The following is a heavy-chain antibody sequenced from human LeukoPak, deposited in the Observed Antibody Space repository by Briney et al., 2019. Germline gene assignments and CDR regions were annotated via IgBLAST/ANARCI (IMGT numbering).Heavy chain of an antibody. D-gene: IGHD6-6*01. CDR1: GGSFSGYY. CDR2: ISHSGST. V-gene: IGHV4-34*01. Sequence: SETLSLTCAVYGGSFSGYYWSWIRQPPGKGLEWIGEISHSGSTNYNPSLKSRVTISVDTSKNQFSLKLSSVTAADTAVYYCARRRAARPYYFDYWGQGTLVTVSS. J-gene: IGHJ4*02. CDR3: ARRRAARPYYFDY.